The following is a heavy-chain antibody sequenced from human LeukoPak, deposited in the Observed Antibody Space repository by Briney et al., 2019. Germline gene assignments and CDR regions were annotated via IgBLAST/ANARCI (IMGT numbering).Heavy chain of an antibody. D-gene: IGHD2-2*01. Sequence: GESLRLSCAASGFTFDKYAMHWVRQAPGKGLEWVAVISYDGRNKHYPDSVKGRFTISRDISTDTLWLQMDSLRTEDTAVYYCAKGPLRGTAAAIDYWGQGTLVTVSS. V-gene: IGHV3-30*18. CDR3: AKGPLRGTAAAIDY. CDR1: GFTFDKYA. CDR2: ISYDGRNK. J-gene: IGHJ4*02.